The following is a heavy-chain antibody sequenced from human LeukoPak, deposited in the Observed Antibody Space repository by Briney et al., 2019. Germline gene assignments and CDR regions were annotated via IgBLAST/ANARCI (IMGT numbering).Heavy chain of an antibody. V-gene: IGHV2-5*02. Sequence: SGPTLVKPTQTLTLTCTFSGFSLSTLGVGVGWIRQPPGKALEWLALIYWDDDERYSPSLKNRLTITKDNSKYQVVLTMTDMDPVDTATYFCAHKTNLSDIFDYWGQGTLVTVSS. CDR2: IYWDDDE. D-gene: IGHD3-16*02. J-gene: IGHJ4*02. CDR1: GFSLSTLGVG. CDR3: AHKTNLSDIFDY.